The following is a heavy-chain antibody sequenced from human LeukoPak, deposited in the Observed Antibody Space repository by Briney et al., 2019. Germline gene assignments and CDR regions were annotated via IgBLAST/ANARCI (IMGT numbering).Heavy chain of an antibody. CDR3: ARQPLTYYYDSSGYYYFDY. D-gene: IGHD3-22*01. Sequence: GESLKISCKGSGYSFTSYWMGWVRQMPGKGLEWMGIIYPGDSDTRYSPSFQGQVTISADKSISTAYLQWSSLKASDTAMYYCARQPLTYYYDSSGYYYFDYWGQGTLVTVSS. CDR2: IYPGDSDT. V-gene: IGHV5-51*01. CDR1: GYSFTSYW. J-gene: IGHJ4*02.